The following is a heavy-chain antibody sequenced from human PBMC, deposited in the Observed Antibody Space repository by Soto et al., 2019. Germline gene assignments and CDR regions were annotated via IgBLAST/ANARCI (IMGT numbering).Heavy chain of an antibody. Sequence: ASVKVSCKASGYTFTTYGISWVRQAPGQGLEWMGWISGYDGHTKYAQKFQGRVIMTTDTSTSTVYMDLRSLRSDDTAVYYCAREGEMPYYYYGLDVWGQGTTVTVSS. CDR3: AREGEMPYYYYGLDV. D-gene: IGHD3-16*01. J-gene: IGHJ6*02. V-gene: IGHV1-18*01. CDR1: GYTFTTYG. CDR2: ISGYDGHT.